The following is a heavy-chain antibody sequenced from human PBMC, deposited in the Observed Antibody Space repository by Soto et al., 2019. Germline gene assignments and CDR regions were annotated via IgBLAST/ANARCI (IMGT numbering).Heavy chain of an antibody. D-gene: IGHD2-2*01. CDR2: IYYSGSA. CDR1: GSAVGSVSYY. Sequence: AGNLCVSCAVFGSAVGSVSYYLRLIRQPPGEGREWMGCIYYSGSASDKPSLTSRVTMSVDTSENQFFLRLRSVPAADTAVSYCPRCRSSVICHGCDPRRQ. J-gene: IGHJ5*02. V-gene: IGHV4-61*01. CDR3: PRCRSSVICHGCDP.